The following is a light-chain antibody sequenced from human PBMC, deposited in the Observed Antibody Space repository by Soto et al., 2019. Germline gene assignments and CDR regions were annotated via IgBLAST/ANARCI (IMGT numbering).Light chain of an antibody. V-gene: IGKV1-9*01. CDR1: QGISTS. CDR2: GAS. J-gene: IGKJ4*01. Sequence: DIQLTQSPSFLSASVGDRVTITCRASQGISTSLAWYQQKPGKAPKLLIYGASTLQSGVPSRFSGRVSGTEFTLTISSLQPEDFGTYYCQQFKTYPLTFGGGTKVEIK. CDR3: QQFKTYPLT.